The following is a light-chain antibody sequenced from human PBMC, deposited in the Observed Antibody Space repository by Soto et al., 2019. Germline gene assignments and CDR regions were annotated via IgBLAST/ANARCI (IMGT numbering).Light chain of an antibody. J-gene: IGKJ5*01. Sequence: EIVLTQSPGTLSLSPGERATLSCRASQTIAGNCLAWYQQKPGQAPRLLIYLASRRASRIPDKFSGSASGTDFTLTITKLEPEDFAVYYCQQYGSSMITFGQGTLLEIK. V-gene: IGKV3-20*01. CDR3: QQYGSSMIT. CDR1: QTIAGNC. CDR2: LAS.